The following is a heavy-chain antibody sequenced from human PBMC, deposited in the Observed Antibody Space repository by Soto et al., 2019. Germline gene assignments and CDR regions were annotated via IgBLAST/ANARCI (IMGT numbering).Heavy chain of an antibody. CDR3: ATTIAAAGTGGWFDP. CDR2: FDPEDGET. V-gene: IGHV1-24*01. J-gene: IGHJ5*02. Sequence: ASVKVSCKVSGYTLTELSMHWVRQAPGKGLEWMGGFDPEDGETIYAQKFQGRVTMTEDTSTDTAYMELSSLRSEDTAVYYCATTIAAAGTGGWFDPWGQGTLVTVSS. D-gene: IGHD6-13*01. CDR1: GYTLTELS.